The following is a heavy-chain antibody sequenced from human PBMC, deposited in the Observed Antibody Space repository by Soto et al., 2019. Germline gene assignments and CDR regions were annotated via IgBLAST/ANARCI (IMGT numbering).Heavy chain of an antibody. V-gene: IGHV3-33*01. D-gene: IGHD3-22*01. J-gene: IGHJ4*02. CDR3: ARGVFYYYGSSGYSPDY. CDR1: GFTFSSYG. Sequence: GGSLRLSCAASGFTFSSYGMHWVRQAPGEGLEWVALIWFDGTNYRQADSVRGRFSISRDNAKNSLYLQMTGLRADDTAVYFCARGVFYYYGSSGYSPDYWGQGTLVTAPQ. CDR2: IWFDGTNY.